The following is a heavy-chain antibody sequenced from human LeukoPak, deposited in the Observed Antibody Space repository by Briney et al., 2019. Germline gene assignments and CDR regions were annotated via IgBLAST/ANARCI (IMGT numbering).Heavy chain of an antibody. CDR3: AREYCSSTSCHPAFGY. V-gene: IGHV1-2*02. CDR2: INPNSGGT. J-gene: IGHJ4*02. Sequence: ASVKVSCKASGYTFTSYDINWVRQATGQGLEWMGWINPNSGGTNYAQKFQGRVTMTRDTSISTAYMELSRLRSDDTAVYYCAREYCSSTSCHPAFGYWGQGTLVTVSS. CDR1: GYTFTSYD. D-gene: IGHD2-2*01.